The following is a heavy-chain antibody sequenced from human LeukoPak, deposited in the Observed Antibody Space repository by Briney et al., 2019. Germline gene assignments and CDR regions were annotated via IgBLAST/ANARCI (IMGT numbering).Heavy chain of an antibody. J-gene: IGHJ4*02. V-gene: IGHV3-23*01. CDR2: ISGSGGST. D-gene: IGHD1-26*01. CDR3: AKHSSYDYFDY. Sequence: GGTLRLSCAASGFTFSSYGMSWVRQAPGKGLEWVSAISGSGGSTYYADSVKGRFTISRDNSKNTLYLQMNSLRAEDTAVYYCAKHSSYDYFDYWGQGTLVTASS. CDR1: GFTFSSYG.